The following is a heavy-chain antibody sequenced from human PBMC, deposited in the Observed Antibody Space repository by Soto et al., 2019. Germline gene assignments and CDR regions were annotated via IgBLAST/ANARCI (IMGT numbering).Heavy chain of an antibody. D-gene: IGHD1-26*01. J-gene: IGHJ4*02. V-gene: IGHV1-3*01. Sequence: ASVKVSCKASGYTSPSYARHWVRQAPGQRLEWMGWINAGNGNTKYSQKFQGRVTITRDTSASTAYMELSSLRSEDTAVYYCERDLGGSYWDYYFECWGQGTLVNVS. CDR1: GYTSPSYA. CDR3: ERDLGGSYWDYYFEC. CDR2: INAGNGNT.